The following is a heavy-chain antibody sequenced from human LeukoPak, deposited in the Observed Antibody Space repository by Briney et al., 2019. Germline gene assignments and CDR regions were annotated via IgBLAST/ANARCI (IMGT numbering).Heavy chain of an antibody. CDR3: AKVLSGVGEQRAAYFDY. D-gene: IGHD1/OR15-1a*01. CDR1: GFTFSNYA. Sequence: HTGGSLRLSCAASGFTFSNYAMSWVRQAPGKGLQWVSLISGSDGSTYYADSVKGRFTISRDNSKNTLYLQMRSLRVEDTAVYYCAKVLSGVGEQRAAYFDYWGQGTLVTVSS. CDR2: ISGSDGST. V-gene: IGHV3-23*01. J-gene: IGHJ4*02.